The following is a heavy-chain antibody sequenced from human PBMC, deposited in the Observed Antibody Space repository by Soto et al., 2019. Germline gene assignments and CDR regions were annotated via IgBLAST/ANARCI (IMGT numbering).Heavy chain of an antibody. CDR1: GGSFSGYY. CDR2: INHSGST. V-gene: IGHV4-34*01. D-gene: IGHD6-13*01. CDR3: GRATRSSSWYMRGAFYYYYGMDV. Sequence: SETLSLTWAVYGGSFSGYYWSWIRQPPGKGLEWIGEINHSGSTNYNPSLKSRVTISVDTSKNQFSLKLSSVTAADTAVYYCGRATRSSSWYMRGAFYYYYGMDVWGQGTTVTVSS. J-gene: IGHJ6*02.